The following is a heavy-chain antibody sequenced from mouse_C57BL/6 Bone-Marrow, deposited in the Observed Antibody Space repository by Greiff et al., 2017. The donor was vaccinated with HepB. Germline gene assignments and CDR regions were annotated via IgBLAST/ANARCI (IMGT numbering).Heavy chain of an antibody. D-gene: IGHD2-4*01. J-gene: IGHJ2*01. CDR2: IYPRSGNT. V-gene: IGHV1-81*01. Sequence: QVQLQQSGAELARPGASVKLSCKASGYTFTSYGISWVKQRTGQGLEWIGEIYPRSGNTYYDEKFKGKATLTADKSSSTAYMALRSLTSEDSAVYFCARSDYDLYYFDYWGQGTTLTVSS. CDR1: GYTFTSYG. CDR3: ARSDYDLYYFDY.